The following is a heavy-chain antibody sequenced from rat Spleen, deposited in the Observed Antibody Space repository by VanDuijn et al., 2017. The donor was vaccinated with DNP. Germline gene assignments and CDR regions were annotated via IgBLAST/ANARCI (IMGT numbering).Heavy chain of an antibody. V-gene: IGHV5-31*01. CDR3: ARWYNSGYYFDH. D-gene: IGHD4-3*01. Sequence: EVQLVESGGDLVQPGRSLKLSCVGSGFTFNNYWMTWFRQVPGRGLEWVAAISPGGGHTYYRDSVKGRFTISRDNAKSTLYLQMNSLRSEDMATYYCARWYNSGYYFDHWGQGVMVTVSS. CDR1: GFTFNNYW. CDR2: ISPGGGHT. J-gene: IGHJ2*01.